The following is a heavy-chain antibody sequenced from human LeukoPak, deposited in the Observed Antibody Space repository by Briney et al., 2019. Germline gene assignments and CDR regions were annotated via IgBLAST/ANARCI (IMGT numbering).Heavy chain of an antibody. CDR2: IKQDGSEK. J-gene: IGHJ6*02. CDR1: GFTFSSYW. V-gene: IGHV3-7*01. CDR3: TRDGQYYGMDV. Sequence: GGSLRLSCAASGFTFSSYWMSWVRRAPGKGLEWVANIKQDGSEKYYVDSVKGRFTISRDNAQNSVFLQMNSLRAEDTAVYYCTRDGQYYGMDVWGQGTTVTVSS.